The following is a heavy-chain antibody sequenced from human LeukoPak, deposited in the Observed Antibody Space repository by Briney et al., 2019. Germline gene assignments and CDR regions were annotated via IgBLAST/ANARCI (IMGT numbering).Heavy chain of an antibody. V-gene: IGHV3-30*03. Sequence: GSLRLSCAASGFTFSNYGVHWVRQAPGKGLEWVAVISYDGSNTYFADSVKGRFTISRDNSKNTLYLQMNSLRPEDTAVYYCARGSIVGARGLGDYWGQGTLVTVSS. J-gene: IGHJ4*02. D-gene: IGHD1-26*01. CDR1: GFTFSNYG. CDR3: ARGSIVGARGLGDY. CDR2: ISYDGSNT.